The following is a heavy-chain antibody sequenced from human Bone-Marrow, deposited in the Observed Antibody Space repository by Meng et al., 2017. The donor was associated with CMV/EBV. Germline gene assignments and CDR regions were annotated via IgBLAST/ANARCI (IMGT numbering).Heavy chain of an antibody. CDR2: ISSSGSTI. CDR3: ARDNGERWLQFYAFDI. CDR1: GFTFSDYY. V-gene: IGHV3-11*04. Sequence: GESLKISCAASGFTFSDYYMSWIRQAPGKGLEWVSYISSSGSTIYYADSVKGRFTISRDNAKNSLYLQMNSLRAEDTAVYYCARDNGERWLQFYAFDIWGQGTMVTVSS. D-gene: IGHD5-24*01. J-gene: IGHJ3*02.